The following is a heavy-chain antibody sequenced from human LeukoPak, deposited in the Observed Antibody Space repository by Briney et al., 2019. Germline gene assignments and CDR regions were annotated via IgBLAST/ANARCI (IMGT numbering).Heavy chain of an antibody. CDR2: ISSSSSYI. CDR3: ARDPRAYYYGSGSYEPSDY. D-gene: IGHD3-10*01. Sequence: GGSLRLSCAASGFTSSSYSMNWVRQAPGKGLEWVSPISSSSSYIYYADSVKGRFTISRDNAKNSLYLQMNSLRAEDTAVYYCARDPRAYYYGSGSYEPSDYWGQGTLVTVSS. CDR1: GFTSSSYS. J-gene: IGHJ4*02. V-gene: IGHV3-21*01.